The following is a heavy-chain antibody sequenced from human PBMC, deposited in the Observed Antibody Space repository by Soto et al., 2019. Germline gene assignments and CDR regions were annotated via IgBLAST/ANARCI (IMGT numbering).Heavy chain of an antibody. V-gene: IGHV3-30*18. D-gene: IGHD4-17*01. J-gene: IGHJ4*02. Sequence: VQLVESGGGVVQPGRSLRLSCEVSGLTFSTYGFHRVRQAPGKGLEWVAVISYDLSKTHYADSEGGRFTISRDNSKNTLYMQINDLRANDTALYYCAKDSIGGMGTVMMPGTDGGQGTLVTVSS. CDR2: ISYDLSKT. CDR3: AKDSIGGMGTVMMPGTD. CDR1: GLTFSTYG.